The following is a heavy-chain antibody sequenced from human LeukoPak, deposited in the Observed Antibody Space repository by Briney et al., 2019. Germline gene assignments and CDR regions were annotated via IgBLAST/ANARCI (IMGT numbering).Heavy chain of an antibody. D-gene: IGHD6-13*01. CDR3: ARDPTLSIAAAP. CDR1: GYTFTGYY. CDR2: INPNSGGT. J-gene: IGHJ5*02. V-gene: IGHV1-2*02. Sequence: ASVKVSCKASGYTFTGYYMHWVRQAPGQGLERMGWINPNSGGTNYAQKFQGRVTMTRDTSISTAYMELSRLRSDDTAVYYCARDPTLSIAAAPWGQGTLVTVSS.